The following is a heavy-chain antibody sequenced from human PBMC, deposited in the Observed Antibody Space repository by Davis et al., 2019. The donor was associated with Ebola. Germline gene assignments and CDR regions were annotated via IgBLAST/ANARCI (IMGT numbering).Heavy chain of an antibody. D-gene: IGHD3-3*01. CDR3: ARAETIFGVVRNFDY. V-gene: IGHV3-74*01. CDR1: GFTFSSYW. Sequence: GESLKISCAASGFTFSSYWMHWVRQAPGKGLVWVSRINSDGSSTSYADSVKGRLTISRDNAKNTLYLQMNSLRADDSAVYYCARAETIFGVVRNFDYWGQGTLVTVSS. CDR2: INSDGSST. J-gene: IGHJ4*02.